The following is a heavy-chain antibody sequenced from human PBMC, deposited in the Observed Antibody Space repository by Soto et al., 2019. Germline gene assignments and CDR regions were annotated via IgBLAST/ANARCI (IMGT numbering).Heavy chain of an antibody. CDR2: IKQDGSEK. J-gene: IGHJ3*02. Sequence: SLRLSCAASGFTFSSYWMSWVRQAPGKGLEWVANIKQDGSEKYYVDSVKGRFTISRDNAKNSLYLQMNSLRAEDTAVYYCARDIVFLDIVVVTAWDAFDIWGQGTTVTV. CDR1: GFTFSSYW. V-gene: IGHV3-7*01. D-gene: IGHD2-21*02. CDR3: ARDIVFLDIVVVTAWDAFDI.